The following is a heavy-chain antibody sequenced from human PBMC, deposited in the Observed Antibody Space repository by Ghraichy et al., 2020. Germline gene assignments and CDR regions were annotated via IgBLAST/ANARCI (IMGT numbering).Heavy chain of an antibody. V-gene: IGHV3-23*01. J-gene: IGHJ4*02. CDR3: AKDPGYSYGYLQV. D-gene: IGHD5-18*01. Sequence: GESLNISCAASGFTFSSYAMSWVRQAPGKGLEWVSAISGSGGSTYYADSVKGRFTISRDNSKNTLDLQMNSLRAEDTAVYYCAKDPGYSYGYLQVWGQGTLVTVSS. CDR2: ISGSGGST. CDR1: GFTFSSYA.